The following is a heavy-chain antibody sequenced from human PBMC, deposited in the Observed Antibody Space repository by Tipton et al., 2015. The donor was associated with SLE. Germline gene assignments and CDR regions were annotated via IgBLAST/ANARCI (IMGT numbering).Heavy chain of an antibody. CDR1: GGSISSSYY. Sequence: TLSLTCTVSGGSISSSYYWGWIRQSPGKGLEWIGSIYNSERNYSNPSLNRVTIPVDATKNQFSLKVISVTAADTAVYYCARDRRLIAAPSFWWYFDLWGRGTLVTVSS. CDR3: ARDRRLIAAPSFWWYFDL. V-gene: IGHV4-39*07. CDR2: IYNSERN. D-gene: IGHD6-13*01. J-gene: IGHJ2*01.